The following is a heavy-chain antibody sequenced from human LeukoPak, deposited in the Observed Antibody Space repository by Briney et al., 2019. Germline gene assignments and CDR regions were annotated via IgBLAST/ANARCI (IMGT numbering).Heavy chain of an antibody. Sequence: GGSLRLSCAASGFTFSSYTMNWVRQAPGKGLEWVSSISSSTYINYADSVKGRFTISRDNAKNSLYLQMNSLRAEDTAVYYCARDRSPGNFDYWGQGTLVTVSS. CDR1: GFTFSSYT. CDR2: ISSSTYI. D-gene: IGHD3-10*01. V-gene: IGHV3-21*01. CDR3: ARDRSPGNFDY. J-gene: IGHJ4*02.